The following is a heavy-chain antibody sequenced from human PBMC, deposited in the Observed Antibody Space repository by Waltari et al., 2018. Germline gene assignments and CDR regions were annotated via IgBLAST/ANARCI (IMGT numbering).Heavy chain of an antibody. CDR1: GYSISSGYY. Sequence: QVQLQESGPGLVKPSETLSLTCAVSGYSISSGYYWGWIRQPPGKGLGWIGSIYHSGSTNYNPSLKSRVTISVDTSKNQFSLKLSSVTAADTAVYYCARHRAGVIAAPDYWGQGTLVTVSS. V-gene: IGHV4-38-2*01. CDR3: ARHRAGVIAAPDY. D-gene: IGHD6-6*01. CDR2: IYHSGST. J-gene: IGHJ4*02.